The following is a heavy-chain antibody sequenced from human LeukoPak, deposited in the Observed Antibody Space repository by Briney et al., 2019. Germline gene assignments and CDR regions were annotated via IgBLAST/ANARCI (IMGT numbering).Heavy chain of an antibody. CDR1: GFTFSSYA. CDR2: ISGSGGDT. J-gene: IGHJ4*02. V-gene: IGHV3-23*01. Sequence: GGSLRLSCAASGFTFSSYAMSWFRQAPGKGLEWVSVISGSGGDTYYADSVKGRFTISRHNSKNTLYLQMNSLRAEDTAIYYCAKTGCTSTGCYENYWGQGTLVTVSS. D-gene: IGHD2-2*01. CDR3: AKTGCTSTGCYENY.